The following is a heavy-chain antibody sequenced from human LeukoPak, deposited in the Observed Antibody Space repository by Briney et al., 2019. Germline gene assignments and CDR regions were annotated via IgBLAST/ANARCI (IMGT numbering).Heavy chain of an antibody. CDR1: GGFISSYY. CDR3: ARGFSPWDYGDSPLFDY. V-gene: IGHV4-59*01. Sequence: SETLSLTCTVSGGFISSYYWSWIRQPPGKGLEWIGYIYYSGSTNYNPSLKSRVTISVDTSKNQFSLKLSSVTAADTAVYYCARGFSPWDYGDSPLFDYWGQGTLVTVSS. D-gene: IGHD4-17*01. J-gene: IGHJ4*02. CDR2: IYYSGST.